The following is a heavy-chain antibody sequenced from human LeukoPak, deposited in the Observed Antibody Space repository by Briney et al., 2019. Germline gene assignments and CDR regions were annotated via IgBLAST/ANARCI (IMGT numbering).Heavy chain of an antibody. Sequence: GGSLRLSCAASGFTFSSYSMNWVRQAPGKGLEWVSSISSSSSYIYYADSVKGRFTISRDNAKNSLYLQMNSLRAADTAVYYCARDLRSQVGREGIFWGQGTLVTVSS. CDR2: ISSSSSYI. CDR3: ARDLRSQVGREGIF. V-gene: IGHV3-21*01. CDR1: GFTFSSYS. J-gene: IGHJ4*02.